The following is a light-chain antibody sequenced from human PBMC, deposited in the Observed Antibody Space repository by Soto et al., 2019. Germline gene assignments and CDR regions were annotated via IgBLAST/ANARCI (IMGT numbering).Light chain of an antibody. Sequence: DLQMTQSPSTLSASVGDRVSITCRANQSVSSWLAWYQQKPGKAPKLLIYKASSLESGVPSRFSGSGSGTEFTLTISSLQPDDFATYYCQQYNSYSWTFGQGTKVEIK. CDR1: QSVSSW. CDR3: QQYNSYSWT. V-gene: IGKV1-5*03. CDR2: KAS. J-gene: IGKJ1*01.